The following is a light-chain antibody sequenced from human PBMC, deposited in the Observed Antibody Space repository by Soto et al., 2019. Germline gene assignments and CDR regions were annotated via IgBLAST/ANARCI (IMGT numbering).Light chain of an antibody. CDR2: DTS. Sequence: IVLTQSPATLSSSPGERATLSCGASQSVSSSYVAWYQHKPGLAPRLLIHDTSSRAIGIPDRFSGSGSGTEFTLTISSLQSEDFATYYCQEYSSFSFGQGTKVDIK. J-gene: IGKJ1*01. CDR1: QSVSSSY. V-gene: IGKV3D-20*01. CDR3: QEYSSFS.